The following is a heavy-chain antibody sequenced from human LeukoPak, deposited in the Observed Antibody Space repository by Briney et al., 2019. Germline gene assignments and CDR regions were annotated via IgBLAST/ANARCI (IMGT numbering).Heavy chain of an antibody. V-gene: IGHV1-18*01. CDR2: ISAYNDNT. J-gene: IGHJ5*02. Sequence: ASVKVSCKASGYTFNRYGISWVRQAPGQGLEWMGWISAYNDNTNSAQRLQGRVTMTTDTSTSTAYMELRSLRSDDTAVYYCARDHNQYYYGSGVSGGWFDPWGQGTLVTVSS. CDR1: GYTFNRYG. D-gene: IGHD3-10*01. CDR3: ARDHNQYYYGSGVSGGWFDP.